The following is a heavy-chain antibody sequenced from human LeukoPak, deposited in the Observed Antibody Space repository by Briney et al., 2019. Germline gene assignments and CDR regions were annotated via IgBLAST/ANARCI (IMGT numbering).Heavy chain of an antibody. V-gene: IGHV1-18*01. CDR2: ISSYNGNT. J-gene: IGHJ6*02. CDR1: GYTFTSYA. CDR3: ARGYSYGSDYYYGMDV. D-gene: IGHD5-18*01. Sequence: GASVKVSCKASGYTFTSYAISWVRQAPGQGLEWMGWISSYNGNTKYAQKVQGRVTMTTDTSTSTAYMERRSLRSDDTAVYYCARGYSYGSDYYYGMDVWGQGTTVTVSS.